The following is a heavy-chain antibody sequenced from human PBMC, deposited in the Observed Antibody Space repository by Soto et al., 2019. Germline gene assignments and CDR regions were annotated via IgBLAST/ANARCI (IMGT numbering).Heavy chain of an antibody. J-gene: IGHJ5*01. Sequence: ASVKVSCKASGYTFTSYGISWVRQAPGQGLEWMGWISAYNGNTNYAQKLQGRVTMTTDTSTSTAYMELRSLRSDDTAVYYCAREGDGFWSGYYSGWFGSWGQGTLVTVSS. CDR2: ISAYNGNT. V-gene: IGHV1-18*01. CDR3: AREGDGFWSGYYSGWFGS. D-gene: IGHD3-3*01. CDR1: GYTFTSYG.